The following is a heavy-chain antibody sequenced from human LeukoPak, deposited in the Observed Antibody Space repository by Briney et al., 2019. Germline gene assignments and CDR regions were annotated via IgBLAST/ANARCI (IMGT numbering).Heavy chain of an antibody. D-gene: IGHD3-22*01. Sequence: SVKVSCKASGGTFSRFTISWVRQAPGQGFEWMGGITPIFGTANFAQKFQGRVSITADESTSTAFMELSSLRSEDTAVYYCAREWGLESSGYYYAYWGQGTLVIVSS. V-gene: IGHV1-69*13. J-gene: IGHJ4*02. CDR3: AREWGLESSGYYYAY. CDR1: GGTFSRFT. CDR2: ITPIFGTA.